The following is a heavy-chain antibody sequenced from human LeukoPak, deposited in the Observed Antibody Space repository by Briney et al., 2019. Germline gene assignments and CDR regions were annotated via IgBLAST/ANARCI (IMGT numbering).Heavy chain of an antibody. CDR3: ARHGVYCTNGVCYTFDP. D-gene: IGHD2-8*01. CDR1: GDSISSSAYY. CDR2: ISYTGST. J-gene: IGHJ5*02. Sequence: SETLSLTCTVSGDSISSSAYYWGWVRQPPGKGLEWVVSISYTGSTYYNPSLKRRVTISVDTSKNQFSLKLSSVTAADTAVYYCARHGVYCTNGVCYTFDPWGQGTLVTVSS. V-gene: IGHV4-39*01.